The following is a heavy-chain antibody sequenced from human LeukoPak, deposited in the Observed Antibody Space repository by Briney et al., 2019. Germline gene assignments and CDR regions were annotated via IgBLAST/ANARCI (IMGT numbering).Heavy chain of an antibody. D-gene: IGHD3-10*01. CDR1: GFTFSSYG. V-gene: IGHV3-30*03. Sequence: GRSLRLSCAASGFTFSSYGMHWVRRAPGKGLEWVAVISYDGSNKYYADSVKGRFTISRDNSKNTLYLQMNSLRAEDTAVYYCGRAAYGSGNYYYGMDVWGQGTTVTVSS. CDR3: GRAAYGSGNYYYGMDV. CDR2: ISYDGSNK. J-gene: IGHJ6*02.